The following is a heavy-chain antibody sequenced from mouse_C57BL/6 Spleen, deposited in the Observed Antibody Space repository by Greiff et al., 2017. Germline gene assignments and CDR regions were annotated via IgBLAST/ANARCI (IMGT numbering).Heavy chain of an antibody. CDR3: ARASSNDIGCCS. CDR2: INPGNGGT. J-gene: IGHJ3*01. V-gene: IGHV1-53*01. D-gene: IGHD1-3*01. Sequence: VQLQQPGTELVKPGASVKLSCKASGYTFTSYWMHWVKQRPGQGLEWIGNINPGNGGTNYNEKFKSKATLTVDKSSSTAYMQLSSLTSEDSAVYVCARASSNDIGCCSRGQGTRITPSA. CDR1: GYTFTSYW.